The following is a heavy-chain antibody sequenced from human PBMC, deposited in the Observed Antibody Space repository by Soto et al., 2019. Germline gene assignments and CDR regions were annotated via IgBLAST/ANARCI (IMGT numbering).Heavy chain of an antibody. CDR1: GGSFSGYY. CDR3: ARGRTYYDFWSGHQLGFDY. J-gene: IGHJ4*02. CDR2: INHSGST. D-gene: IGHD3-3*01. Sequence: QVQLQQWGAGLLKPSETLSLTCAVYGGSFSGYYWSWIRQPPGKGLEWIGEINHSGSTNYNPSLKSRVTRSVDTSKNQFSLKLSSVTAADTAVYYCARGRTYYDFWSGHQLGFDYWGQGTLVTVSS. V-gene: IGHV4-34*01.